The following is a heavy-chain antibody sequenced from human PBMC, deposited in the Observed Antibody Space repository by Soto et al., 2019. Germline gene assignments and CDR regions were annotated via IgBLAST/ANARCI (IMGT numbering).Heavy chain of an antibody. Sequence: PSEPLSLTCTVSGGSISSGDYYWSWIRQPPGKGLEWIGYIYYSGSTYYNPSLKSRVTISVDTSKNQFSLKLSSVTAADTAVYYCARDNYGDYVWFDPWGQGTLVTVSS. CDR1: GGSISSGDYY. V-gene: IGHV4-30-4*01. D-gene: IGHD4-17*01. CDR2: IYYSGST. J-gene: IGHJ5*02. CDR3: ARDNYGDYVWFDP.